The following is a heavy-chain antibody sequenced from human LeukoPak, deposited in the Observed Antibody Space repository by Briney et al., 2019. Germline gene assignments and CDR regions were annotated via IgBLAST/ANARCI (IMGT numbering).Heavy chain of an antibody. CDR1: GGSISSYY. V-gene: IGHV4-59*08. CDR3: ARTWIQLWDDAFDI. J-gene: IGHJ3*02. CDR2: IYHSGST. Sequence: SETLSLTCTVSGGSISSYYWSWIRQPPGKGLEWIGSIYHSGSTYYNPSLKSRVTISVDKSKNQFSLKVNSVTAADTAVYYCARTWIQLWDDAFDIWGQGTMVTVSS. D-gene: IGHD5-18*01.